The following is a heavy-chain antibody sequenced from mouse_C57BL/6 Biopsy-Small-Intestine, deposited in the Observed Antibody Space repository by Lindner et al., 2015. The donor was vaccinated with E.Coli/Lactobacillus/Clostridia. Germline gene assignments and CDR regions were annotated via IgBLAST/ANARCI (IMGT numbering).Heavy chain of an antibody. CDR2: IYPRSGNI. J-gene: IGHJ2*01. CDR1: GYTFTNYG. V-gene: IGHV1-81*01. CDR3: ARFFSLDYYGGPFDY. Sequence: VQLQESGAELVTPGASVTLSCKASGYTFTNYGISWVKQRTGQGLEWIGEIYPRSGNINYNEKFQGKATLTADNSSSTAFMELRSLTSGDSAVYLCARFFSLDYYGGPFDYWGQGTTLTVSS. D-gene: IGHD1-1*01.